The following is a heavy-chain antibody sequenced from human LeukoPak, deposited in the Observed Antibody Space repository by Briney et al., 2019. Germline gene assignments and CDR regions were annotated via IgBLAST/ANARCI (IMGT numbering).Heavy chain of an antibody. CDR3: AKFGGSYYLAFDY. V-gene: IGHV3-48*03. D-gene: IGHD1-26*01. CDR1: GFTFSSYD. J-gene: IGHJ4*02. CDR2: ISSSGSTI. Sequence: GGSLRLSCAASGFTFSSYDMTWVRQAPGRGLEWVSYISSSGSTIYYADSVKGRFTISRDNAKNSLYLQMNSLRAEDTAVYYCAKFGGSYYLAFDYWGQGTLVTVSS.